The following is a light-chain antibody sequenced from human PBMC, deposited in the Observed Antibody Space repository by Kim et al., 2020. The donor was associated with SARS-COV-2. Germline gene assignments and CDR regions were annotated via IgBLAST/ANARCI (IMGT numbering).Light chain of an antibody. V-gene: IGLV1-51*01. CDR3: ATGDDNLSGVV. Sequence: QSVLTQPPSVSAAPGQKVTIPCSGSDSDIGSNYVSWYQHVPGTAPKLLIYDNDERPSGIPDRFSGSRSGTSASLGITGLQTGDEADYYCATGDDNLSGVVFGGGTQLTVL. J-gene: IGLJ2*01. CDR1: DSDIGSNY. CDR2: DND.